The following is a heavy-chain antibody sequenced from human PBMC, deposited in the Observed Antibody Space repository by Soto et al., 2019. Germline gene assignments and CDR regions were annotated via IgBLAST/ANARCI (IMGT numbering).Heavy chain of an antibody. CDR1: GGSIRTYY. V-gene: IGHV4-59*12. J-gene: IGHJ4*02. Sequence: SETLSLTCTVSGGSIRTYYWSWIRQPPGKGLEWIGYISYSGSTNYNPSLKSRVTILVDTSKNQLSLKLSSVTAADTAVYYCAGGIAARPLGYWGQGTLVTVSS. CDR3: AGGIAARPLGY. CDR2: ISYSGST. D-gene: IGHD6-6*01.